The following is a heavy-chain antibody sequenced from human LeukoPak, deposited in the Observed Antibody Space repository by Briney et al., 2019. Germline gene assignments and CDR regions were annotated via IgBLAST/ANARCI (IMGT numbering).Heavy chain of an antibody. CDR1: GGSISSYY. V-gene: IGHV4-59*01. CDR3: ARAISGEMATMWAFDI. J-gene: IGHJ3*02. D-gene: IGHD5-24*01. Sequence: QPSETLSLTCTVSGGSISSYYWSWIRQPPGKGLEWIGYIYYSGSTNYNPSLKSRVTISVDTSKNQFSLKLSSVTAADTAVYYCARAISGEMATMWAFDIWGQGTMVTVSS. CDR2: IYYSGST.